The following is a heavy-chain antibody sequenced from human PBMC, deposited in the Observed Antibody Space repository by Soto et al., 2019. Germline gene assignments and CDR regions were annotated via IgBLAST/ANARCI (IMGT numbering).Heavy chain of an antibody. V-gene: IGHV4-31*03. CDR1: GGSISNGDYY. Sequence: QVQLQESGPGLVKPSQTLSLTCTVSGGSISNGDYYWNWIRQHPEKGLEWIGYINYRGSTFYNPSLKSRIIISVEKSKNQFSLKLSSVTAADTAVYYSARDAPETAPYWGQGTLVTVSS. CDR3: ARDAPETAPY. D-gene: IGHD2-2*01. J-gene: IGHJ4*02. CDR2: INYRGST.